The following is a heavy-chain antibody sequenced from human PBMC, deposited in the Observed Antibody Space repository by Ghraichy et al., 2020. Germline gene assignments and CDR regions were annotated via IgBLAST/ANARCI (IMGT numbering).Heavy chain of an antibody. Sequence: SETLSLTCTVSGGSMDTYYWSWIWRPAGKGLEWIGRIHSSGSTNYSSSLKSRLTMSVDTSKNQFSLKLTSVTAADTAFYYCARVFDWLPGGFDYGGHGALVTVSS. D-gene: IGHD3-9*01. J-gene: IGHJ4*01. CDR3: ARVFDWLPGGFDY. CDR1: GGSMDTYY. CDR2: IHSSGST. V-gene: IGHV4-4*07.